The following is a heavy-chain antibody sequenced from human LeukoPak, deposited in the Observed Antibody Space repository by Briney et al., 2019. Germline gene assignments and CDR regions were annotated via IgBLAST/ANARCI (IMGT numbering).Heavy chain of an antibody. D-gene: IGHD3-10*01. V-gene: IGHV3-66*01. J-gene: IGHJ4*02. CDR1: GFTVRNNY. Sequence: PWGSLRLSCAASGFTVRNNYMSWVRQAPGKGLEWVSVIYSGGSTYYADSVKGRFTISRDNSKNTLYLQMNSLRAEDTAVYFCATGERMVRGDGVDYWGQGTLVTVSS. CDR2: IYSGGST. CDR3: ATGERMVRGDGVDY.